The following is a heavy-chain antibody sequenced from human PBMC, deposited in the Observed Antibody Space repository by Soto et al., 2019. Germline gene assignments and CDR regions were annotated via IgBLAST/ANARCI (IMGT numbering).Heavy chain of an antibody. CDR1: GFTFSSYG. J-gene: IGHJ2*01. D-gene: IGHD5-12*01. V-gene: IGHV3-30*18. CDR3: VKDWEGMATITWYFDL. Sequence: AGGSLRLSCAASGFTFSSYGMHWFRQAPGKGLEWVAVISYDGSNKYYADSVKGRFTISRDNSKNTLYLQMNSLRAEDTAVYYCVKDWEGMATITWYFDLWGRGTLVTVSS. CDR2: ISYDGSNK.